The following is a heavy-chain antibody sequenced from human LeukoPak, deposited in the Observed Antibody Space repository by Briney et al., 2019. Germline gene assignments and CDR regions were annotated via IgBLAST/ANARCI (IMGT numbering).Heavy chain of an antibody. CDR1: GYTFTGYY. V-gene: IGHV1-2*02. J-gene: IGHJ6*03. Sequence: GASVKVSCKASGYTFTGYYMHWVRQAPGQGLEWMGWINPNSGGTNYAQKSQGRVTMTRDTSISTAYMELSRLRSDDTAVYYCARDLVNCSSTSCCYYYYYYMDVWGKGTTVTVSS. CDR2: INPNSGGT. D-gene: IGHD2-2*01. CDR3: ARDLVNCSSTSCCYYYYYYMDV.